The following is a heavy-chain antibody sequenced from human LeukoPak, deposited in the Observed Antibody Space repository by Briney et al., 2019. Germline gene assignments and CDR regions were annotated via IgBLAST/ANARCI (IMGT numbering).Heavy chain of an antibody. Sequence: ASETLSLTCTVSGGSISSYYWSWIRQPPGKGLEWIGYIYHSGSTKYNPSLKSRVTISVDTSKNQFSLKLSSVTAADTAVYYCARKGGAFDIWGEGTMVTVSS. CDR2: IYHSGST. V-gene: IGHV4-59*12. CDR1: GGSISSYY. CDR3: ARKGGAFDI. J-gene: IGHJ3*02.